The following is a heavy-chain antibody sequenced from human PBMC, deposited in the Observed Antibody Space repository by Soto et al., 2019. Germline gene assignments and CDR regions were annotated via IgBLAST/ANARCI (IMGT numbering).Heavy chain of an antibody. J-gene: IGHJ6*02. CDR2: INHSGST. D-gene: IGHD3-10*01. Sequence: SETLSLTCAVYGGSFSGYYWSWIRQPPGKGLEWIGEINHSGSTNYNPSLKSRVTISVDTSKNQLSLKLSSVTAADTAVYYCARGRALPYYYYYGMDVWGQGTTVTVSS. CDR3: ARGRALPYYYYYGMDV. CDR1: GGSFSGYY. V-gene: IGHV4-34*01.